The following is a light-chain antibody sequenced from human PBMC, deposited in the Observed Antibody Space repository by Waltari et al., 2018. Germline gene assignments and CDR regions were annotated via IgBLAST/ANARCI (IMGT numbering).Light chain of an antibody. CDR2: DND. Sequence: QSVLTQPPSVSEAPGQQVSISCSGSTPTIGNNFFSWYQQFAGTAPKLLIYDNDKTPSGIRDRVSGSKSGTSATLDITGLVTGDEADYYCGSWDSSLSGHVFGTGTKVTVL. CDR1: TPTIGNNF. CDR3: GSWDSSLSGHV. J-gene: IGLJ1*01. V-gene: IGLV1-51*01.